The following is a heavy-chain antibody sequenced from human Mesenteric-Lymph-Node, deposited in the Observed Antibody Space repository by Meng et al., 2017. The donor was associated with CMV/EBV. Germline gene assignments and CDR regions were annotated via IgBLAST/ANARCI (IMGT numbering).Heavy chain of an antibody. J-gene: IGHJ5*01. CDR2: IREDDI. V-gene: IGHV3-43*01. Sequence: RLYCVTSGFIFDDFTIHGVRQAPGKGPEWVTLIREDDIRYAESVKGRFTVSRDSSKSSLYLQMDSLRSDDTAMYYCAKEGGTMWFDSWGQGTLVTVSS. CDR3: AKEGGTMWFDS. CDR1: GFIFDDFT. D-gene: IGHD6-25*01.